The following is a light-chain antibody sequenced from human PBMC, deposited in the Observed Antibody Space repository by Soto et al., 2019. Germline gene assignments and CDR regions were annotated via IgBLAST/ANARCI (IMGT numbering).Light chain of an antibody. CDR3: CSYAGSSSSWV. V-gene: IGLV2-23*01. CDR1: SSDAGNYNF. J-gene: IGLJ3*02. CDR2: EDS. Sequence: QSALTQPASVSGSPGQSITISCTATSSDAGNYNFVSWHQQHPGKAPKVIFYEDSKRRSGDSNPISGSKSGNTGSLTVSGLQAEDEADYYCCSYAGSSSSWVFGGGTKLTVL.